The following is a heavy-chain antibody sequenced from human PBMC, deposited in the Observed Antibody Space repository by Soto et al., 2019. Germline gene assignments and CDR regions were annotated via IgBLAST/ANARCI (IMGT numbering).Heavy chain of an antibody. CDR3: TTDPVGGRPGQWLKDHGGYYYYYGMDV. D-gene: IGHD6-19*01. CDR1: GFTFSNAW. J-gene: IGHJ6*02. V-gene: IGHV3-15*07. Sequence: EVQLVESGGGLVKPGGSLRLSCAASGFTFSNAWMNWVRQAPGKGLEWVGRIKSKTDGGTTDYAAPVKGRFTISRDDSKNTLYLQMNSLKTEDTAVYYCTTDPVGGRPGQWLKDHGGYYYYYGMDVWGQGTTVTVSS. CDR2: IKSKTDGGTT.